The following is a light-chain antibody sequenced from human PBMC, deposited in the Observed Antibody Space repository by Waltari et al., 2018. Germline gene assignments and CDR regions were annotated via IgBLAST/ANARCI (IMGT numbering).Light chain of an antibody. Sequence: DIVMTQSPDSLAGSLGERVPINCTSRQSLFHASNTKNYLAWYQQKAGQPPKLLIYWASSREFGVPKRFSGTGSGTDFTLTISSLEAEDVAIYFCQQYYSMPLTFGPGTTVEI. CDR3: QQYYSMPLT. J-gene: IGKJ3*01. V-gene: IGKV4-1*01. CDR2: WAS. CDR1: QSLFHASNTKNY.